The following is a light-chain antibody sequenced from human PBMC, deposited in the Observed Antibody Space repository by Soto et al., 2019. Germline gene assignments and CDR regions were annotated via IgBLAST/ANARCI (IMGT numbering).Light chain of an antibody. CDR3: QQYNDWPLT. CDR2: GAF. J-gene: IGKJ1*01. CDR1: QSVSSN. V-gene: IGKV3-15*01. Sequence: EIVLTQAPDTLSLSPGGRATLSCRASQSVSSNLAWDQQKPGQAPSLLIYGAFTRATGIPARFSGTGSGTEFTLTISSLQSEDFALYYCQQYNDWPLTFGQGTKVDI.